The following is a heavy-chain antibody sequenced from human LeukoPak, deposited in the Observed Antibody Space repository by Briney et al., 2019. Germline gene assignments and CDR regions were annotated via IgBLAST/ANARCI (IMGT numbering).Heavy chain of an antibody. V-gene: IGHV1-46*01. Sequence: ASVKVSCKASGYTFTSYYMHWVRQAPGQGLEWMGIINPSGGSTSYAQKFQGRVTMTGDTSTSTVYMELSSLRSEDTALYHCARTVQSNYYGSGNWFDPWGQGTLVTVSS. CDR2: INPSGGST. CDR1: GYTFTSYY. CDR3: ARTVQSNYYGSGNWFDP. J-gene: IGHJ5*02. D-gene: IGHD3-10*01.